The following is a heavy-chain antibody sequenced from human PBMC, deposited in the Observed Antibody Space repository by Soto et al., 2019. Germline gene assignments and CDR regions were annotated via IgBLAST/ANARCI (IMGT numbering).Heavy chain of an antibody. CDR1: GYTFTNFY. D-gene: IGHD1-1*01. CDR2: INPTGGDT. J-gene: IGHJ6*02. V-gene: IGHV1-46*01. Sequence: QVQLVQSGAEVKKPGASVKVSCKASGYTFTNFYLHWVRQAPGQGLEWVGIINPTGGDTSYAQKFQGRVTMTRDTSTSTVYMELSSLRSEDTAVYYCARGDGSEYNWVQYYYGMDVWGQGTTVTVSS. CDR3: ARGDGSEYNWVQYYYGMDV.